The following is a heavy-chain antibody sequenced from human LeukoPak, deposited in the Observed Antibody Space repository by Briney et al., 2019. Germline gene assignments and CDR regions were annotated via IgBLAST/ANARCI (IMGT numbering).Heavy chain of an antibody. D-gene: IGHD3-22*01. J-gene: IGHJ4*02. Sequence: SETLSLTCTVSGGSISSYYWSWIRQPPGKGLEWIGYIYYSGSTNYNPSLKSRVTMSVDTSKNQFSLKLSSVTAADTAVYYCARELHYYDSSGYCYYFDYWGQGTLVTVSS. CDR1: GGSISSYY. V-gene: IGHV4-59*12. CDR2: IYYSGST. CDR3: ARELHYYDSSGYCYYFDY.